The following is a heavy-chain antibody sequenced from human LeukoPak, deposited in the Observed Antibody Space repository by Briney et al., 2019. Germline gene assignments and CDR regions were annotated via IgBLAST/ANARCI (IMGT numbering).Heavy chain of an antibody. J-gene: IGHJ4*02. CDR1: GFTFSTYW. D-gene: IGHD1-26*01. V-gene: IGHV3-74*01. Sequence: GGSLRLSCAASGFTFSTYWMHWVRQAPGKGLVWVSRVNGDGSSTNYADSVKGRFTISRDNAKNTLYLQMNSLRAEDTAVYYCASSGSYRFDYWGQGTLVTVSS. CDR3: ASSGSYRFDY. CDR2: VNGDGSST.